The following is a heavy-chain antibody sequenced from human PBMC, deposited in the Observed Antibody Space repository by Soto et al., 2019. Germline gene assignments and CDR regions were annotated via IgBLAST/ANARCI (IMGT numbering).Heavy chain of an antibody. D-gene: IGHD3-16*01. CDR3: AREGGESSDGLYYFDP. J-gene: IGHJ4*02. V-gene: IGHV4-30-4*01. Sequence: SWIRQPPGKGLEWIGHIYYSGNTDYNPSLKSRLAISIDTSKNQFSLKLSSVTAADTAVYFCAREGGESSDGLYYFDPWGQGSLVTVSS. CDR2: IYYSGNT.